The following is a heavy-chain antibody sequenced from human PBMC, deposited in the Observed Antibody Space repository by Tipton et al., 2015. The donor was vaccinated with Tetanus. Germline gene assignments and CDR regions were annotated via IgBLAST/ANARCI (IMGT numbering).Heavy chain of an antibody. Sequence: QLVQSGPEVKKPGASVKVSCKASGYTFTSYGLNWVRKAAGRGFEWMGWLNPKSGSAAYAPRFQGRVTMTTNTSITTAFMEVASLTYEDTAVYYCASGSSIRHGLDAWGQGTLVTVSS. D-gene: IGHD2-2*01. CDR1: GYTFTSYG. V-gene: IGHV1-8*02. CDR3: ASGSSIRHGLDA. J-gene: IGHJ5*02. CDR2: LNPKSGSA.